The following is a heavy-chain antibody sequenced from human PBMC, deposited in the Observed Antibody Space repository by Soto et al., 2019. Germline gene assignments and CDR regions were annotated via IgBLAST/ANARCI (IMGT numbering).Heavy chain of an antibody. CDR1: GYTFTSYY. Sequence: QVQLVQSGAEVKKPGASVKVSCKASGYTFTSYYMHWVRQAPGQGLEWMGIINPSGGSTSYAQKFQGRVTMTRETSTSTVYMELSSLRSEDTAVYYCARDKARITMVRGVFDYWGQGTLVTVSS. CDR3: ARDKARITMVRGVFDY. J-gene: IGHJ4*02. V-gene: IGHV1-46*01. CDR2: INPSGGST. D-gene: IGHD3-10*01.